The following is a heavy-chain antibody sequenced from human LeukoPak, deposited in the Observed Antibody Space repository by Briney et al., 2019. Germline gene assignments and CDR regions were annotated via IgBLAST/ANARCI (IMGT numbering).Heavy chain of an antibody. CDR2: FDPEDGET. J-gene: IGHJ6*03. CDR1: GYTLTELS. V-gene: IGHV1-24*01. D-gene: IGHD2-2*01. Sequence: ASVKVSCKVSGYTLTELSMHWVRQAPGKGLEWMGGFDPEDGETIYAQKFQGRVTITADESTSTAYMELSSLRSEDTAVYYCAQCTSCYGNYYYYMDVWGKGTTVTVSS. CDR3: AQCTSCYGNYYYYMDV.